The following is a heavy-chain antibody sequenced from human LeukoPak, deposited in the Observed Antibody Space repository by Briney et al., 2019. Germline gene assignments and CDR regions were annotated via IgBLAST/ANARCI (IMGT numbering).Heavy chain of an antibody. J-gene: IGHJ4*02. CDR2: IQSDGSDQ. CDR1: GFTFSTYT. V-gene: IGHV3-30*02. D-gene: IGHD5-24*01. Sequence: GGSLRLSCAVSGFTFSTYTMHWIRQAPGKGLEWVAFIQSDGSDQYYADSVKGRLSISRDNSKNTLYLQMNSLRTEDTAVYYCAKRDGYNSGPFDYWGQGTLVTVSS. CDR3: AKRDGYNSGPFDY.